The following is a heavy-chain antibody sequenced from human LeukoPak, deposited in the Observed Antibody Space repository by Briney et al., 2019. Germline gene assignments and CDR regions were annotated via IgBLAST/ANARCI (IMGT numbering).Heavy chain of an antibody. D-gene: IGHD1/OR15-1a*01. V-gene: IGHV4-59*08. Sequence: SETLSLTCTVSGGSISSHYWSWIRQPPGKGLEWIGYIYYSGSTNYNPSLKSRVTISVDTSNNQFSLRLDSVTAADTAVYFCARHGGTVAINDAFDIWGQGTMVTVSS. CDR3: ARHGGTVAINDAFDI. CDR1: GGSISSHY. CDR2: IYYSGST. J-gene: IGHJ3*02.